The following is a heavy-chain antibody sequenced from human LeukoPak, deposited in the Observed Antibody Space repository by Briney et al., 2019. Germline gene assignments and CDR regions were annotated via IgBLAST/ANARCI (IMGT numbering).Heavy chain of an antibody. J-gene: IGHJ6*03. CDR2: MNPNSGNT. CDR3: ARIEETLAAAGTFGYYYYMDV. CDR1: GYTFTSYD. D-gene: IGHD6-13*01. V-gene: IGHV1-8*01. Sequence: ASVKVSCKASGYTFTSYDINWVRQATGQGLEWMGWMNPNSGNTGYAQKFQGRVTMTTDTSTSTAYMELRSLRSDDTAVYYCARIEETLAAAGTFGYYYYMDVWGKGTTVTVSS.